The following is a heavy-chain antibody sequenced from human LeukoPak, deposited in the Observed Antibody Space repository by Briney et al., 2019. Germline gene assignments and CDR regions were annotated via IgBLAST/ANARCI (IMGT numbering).Heavy chain of an antibody. Sequence: EASVKVSCKASGCTFTRYFIHWVRQAPGQGLEWVGIINPSGGGTNYAQKFQGRVTMTRDTSTSTFYMELSSLKSEDTAVYYCARGLGIAEYNFDYWGQGTLVTVSS. CDR2: INPSGGGT. CDR1: GCTFTRYF. CDR3: ARGLGIAEYNFDY. J-gene: IGHJ4*02. D-gene: IGHD6-13*01. V-gene: IGHV1-46*01.